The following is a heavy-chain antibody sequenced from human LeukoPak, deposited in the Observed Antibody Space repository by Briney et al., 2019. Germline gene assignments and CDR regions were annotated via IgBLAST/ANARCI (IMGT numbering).Heavy chain of an antibody. D-gene: IGHD3-22*01. Sequence: SETLSLTCTVSGGSISSGGYYWSSIRQHPGKGLEWIGYIYYSGSTYYNPSLKSRVTISVDTSKNQFSLKLSSVTAADTAVYYCARGPDYYDSSGTLWGQGTLVTVSS. CDR2: IYYSGST. CDR3: ARGPDYYDSSGTL. V-gene: IGHV4-31*03. CDR1: GGSISSGGYY. J-gene: IGHJ4*02.